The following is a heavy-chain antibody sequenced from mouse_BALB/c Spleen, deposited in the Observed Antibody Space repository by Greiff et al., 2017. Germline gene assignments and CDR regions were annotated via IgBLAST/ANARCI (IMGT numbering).Heavy chain of an antibody. CDR2: ISSGSSTI. D-gene: IGHD2-3*01. Sequence: EVQLVESGGGLVQPGGSRKLSCAASGFTFSSFGMHWVRQAPEKGLEWVAYISSGSSTIYYADTVKGRFTISRDNPKNTLFLQMTSLRSEDTAMYYCAYDHYYAMDYWGQGTSVTVSS. V-gene: IGHV5-17*02. CDR1: GFTFSSFG. J-gene: IGHJ4*01. CDR3: AYDHYYAMDY.